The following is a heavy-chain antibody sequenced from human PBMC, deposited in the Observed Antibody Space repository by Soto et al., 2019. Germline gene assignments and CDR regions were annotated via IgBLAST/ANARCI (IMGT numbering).Heavy chain of an antibody. CDR2: IYHSGST. CDR1: GGPISSSNW. J-gene: IGHJ6*02. Sequence: QVQLQESGPGLVKPSGTLSLTCAVSGGPISSSNWWSWLRQPPGKGLVRIGGIYHSGSTNYNPSLTRRVTISVDKSKNQFSLKLSSVTAADTAVYYCARVSGSYYYGMDVWGQGTTVTVSS. D-gene: IGHD1-26*01. CDR3: ARVSGSYYYGMDV. V-gene: IGHV4-4*02.